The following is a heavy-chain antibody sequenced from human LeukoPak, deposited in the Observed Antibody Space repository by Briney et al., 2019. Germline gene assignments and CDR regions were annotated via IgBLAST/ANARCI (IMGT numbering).Heavy chain of an antibody. J-gene: IGHJ4*02. D-gene: IGHD1-14*01. Sequence: PSETLSLTCAVSGYSISSGYYWGWIRPPPGKGLEWIGSIYHSGSTYYNPSPKSRVTMSVDTSKNQFSLKLSSVTAADTAVYYCARDNRGYFDYWGQGTLVTVSS. V-gene: IGHV4-38-2*02. CDR3: ARDNRGYFDY. CDR1: GYSISSGYY. CDR2: IYHSGST.